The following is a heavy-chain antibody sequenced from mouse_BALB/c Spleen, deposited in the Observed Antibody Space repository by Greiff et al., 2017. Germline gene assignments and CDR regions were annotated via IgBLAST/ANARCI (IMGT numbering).Heavy chain of an antibody. CDR3: ASPYDYDGAMDY. Sequence: VQLQQSGAELVRPGYSVKISCKASGYAFSSYWMNWVKQRPGQGLVGIGQIYPGDGDTNYNGKFKGKATLTADKSSSTAYMQLSSLTSEDSAVYFRASPYDYDGAMDYWGQGTSVTVSS. CDR2: IYPGDGDT. J-gene: IGHJ4*01. V-gene: IGHV1-80*01. D-gene: IGHD2-4*01. CDR1: GYAFSSYW.